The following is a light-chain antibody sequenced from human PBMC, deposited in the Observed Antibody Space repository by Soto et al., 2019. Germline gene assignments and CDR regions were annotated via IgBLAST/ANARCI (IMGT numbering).Light chain of an antibody. CDR1: QSLHSNF. V-gene: IGKV3-20*01. CDR3: HQSGSSPFT. J-gene: IGKJ3*01. Sequence: EIVLTQFPATLSLSPGERATLSCRASQSLHSNFLVWYQQKPGQAPRLLISSASRRATGIPDRFSGSGSGTDFTLTISILDPEDFAVYYCHQSGSSPFTFGPGTKV. CDR2: SAS.